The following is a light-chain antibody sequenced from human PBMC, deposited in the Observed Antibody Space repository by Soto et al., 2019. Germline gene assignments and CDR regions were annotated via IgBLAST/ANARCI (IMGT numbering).Light chain of an antibody. CDR1: QSILYRSNNKNY. J-gene: IGKJ2*01. V-gene: IGKV4-1*01. CDR3: QQYYSTPPYT. CDR2: WAS. Sequence: DIVMTQSPDSLAVSLGERATINCKSSQSILYRSNNKNYLAWYRQKPGQPPKLLIYWASIRESGGPDRISGIGSETAFTLTITSLQAEDVAVYYCQQYYSTPPYTFGQGTKLEIK.